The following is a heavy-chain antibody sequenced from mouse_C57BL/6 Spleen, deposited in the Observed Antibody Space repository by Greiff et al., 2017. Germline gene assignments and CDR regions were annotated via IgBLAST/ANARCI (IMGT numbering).Heavy chain of an antibody. D-gene: IGHD1-1*01. V-gene: IGHV3-6*01. CDR2: ISYDGSN. Sequence: EVQLQESGPGLVKPSQSLSLTCSVTGYSITSGYYWNWIRQFPGNKLEWMGYISYDGSNNYNPSLKNRISITRDTSKNQFFLKLNSVTTEDTATYYCARGDYYDKGYFDVWGTGTTVTVSS. CDR3: ARGDYYDKGYFDV. CDR1: GYSITSGYY. J-gene: IGHJ1*03.